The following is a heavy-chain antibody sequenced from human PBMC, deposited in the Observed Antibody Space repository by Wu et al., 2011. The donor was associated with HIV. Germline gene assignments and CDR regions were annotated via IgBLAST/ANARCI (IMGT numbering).Heavy chain of an antibody. CDR3: ARDLSGTFDL. CDR2: IIPFLGTN. J-gene: IGHJ4*02. D-gene: IGHD6-19*01. V-gene: IGHV1-69*04. CDR1: GGTFSNDA. Sequence: QVQLVQSGAEVKKPGSSVKVSCKASGGTFSNDAIGWVRQAPGQGLEWMGRIIPFLGTNTYAQNFQGRLTITADKDMTTAYMVLSSLRIDDTAVYYCARDLSGTFDLWGQGTLVTVSS.